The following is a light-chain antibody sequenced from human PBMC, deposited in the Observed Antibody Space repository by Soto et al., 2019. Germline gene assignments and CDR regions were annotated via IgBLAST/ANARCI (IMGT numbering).Light chain of an antibody. J-gene: IGKJ4*01. CDR2: GAS. V-gene: IGKV3-20*01. CDR3: QQYNSWPLT. Sequence: EIVLTQSPGTLSLSPGERATLSCRASQSISSSSLAWYQQKRGQAPRLLIYGASRRATGIPDTFSGSGSGTDFTLTISSLQSEDFAVYYCQQYNSWPLTFGGGTKVDIK. CDR1: QSISSSS.